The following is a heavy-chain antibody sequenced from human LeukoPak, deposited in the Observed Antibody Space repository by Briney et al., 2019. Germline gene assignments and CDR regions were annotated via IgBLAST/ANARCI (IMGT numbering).Heavy chain of an antibody. Sequence: GGSLRLSCAASGFTFSNYNMNWVRQAPGKAMEWISSITSSGTYIFYADSVKGRFTISRDNAKNSLYLQMDSLGPEDTAVYYCARDPYSGNYGNDYYYYMDVWGKGTTVTISS. CDR3: ARDPYSGNYGNDYYYYMDV. CDR1: GFTFSNYN. D-gene: IGHD1-26*01. J-gene: IGHJ6*03. V-gene: IGHV3-21*01. CDR2: ITSSGTYI.